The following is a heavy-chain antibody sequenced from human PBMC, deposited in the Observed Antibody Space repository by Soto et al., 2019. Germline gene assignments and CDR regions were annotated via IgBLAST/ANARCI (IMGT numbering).Heavy chain of an antibody. CDR2: IYSGGST. J-gene: IGHJ4*02. Sequence: GGSLRLSCAASGFTRTYNYMNWVRQAPGKGLEWVSLIYSGGSTYYADSVNGRFTISRDNSKNTLYLQMNSLRAEDTAVYYCAPRIAARPWFFDYWGQGTLVTVSS. CDR1: GFTRTYNY. V-gene: IGHV3-53*01. D-gene: IGHD6-6*01. CDR3: APRIAARPWFFDY.